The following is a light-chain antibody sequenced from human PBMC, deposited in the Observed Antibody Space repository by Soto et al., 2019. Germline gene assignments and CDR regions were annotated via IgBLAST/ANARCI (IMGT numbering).Light chain of an antibody. V-gene: IGLV2-14*01. CDR2: EVS. J-gene: IGLJ1*01. CDR1: MRDVGAYNY. Sequence: QSVLTQPASVSGSPGQSITISCAGTMRDVGAYNYVSWYQQRPGKAPKLMIFEVSNRPSGVSNRFSGSKSDNTASLTISGLQGDDEADYYCSSYTGNTPFFVFGTGTKLTVL. CDR3: SSYTGNTPFFV.